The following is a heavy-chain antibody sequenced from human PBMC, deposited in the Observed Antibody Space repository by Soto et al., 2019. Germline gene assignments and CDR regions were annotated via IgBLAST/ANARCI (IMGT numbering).Heavy chain of an antibody. CDR2: IIPIFGTA. D-gene: IGHD1-26*01. J-gene: IGHJ5*02. CDR1: GGTFSRYA. Sequence: QVQLVQSGAEVKKPGSSVKVSCKASGGTFSRYAISWVRQAPGQGLEWMGGIIPIFGTANYAQKFQGRVTITADESMSTAYMELSSLRFEDTAVYYCARAIVGPTTTGWLDPWGQGTLVTVSS. V-gene: IGHV1-69*01. CDR3: ARAIVGPTTTGWLDP.